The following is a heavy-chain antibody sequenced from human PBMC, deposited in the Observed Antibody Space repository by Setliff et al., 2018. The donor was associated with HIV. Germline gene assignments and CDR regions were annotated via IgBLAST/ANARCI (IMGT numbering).Heavy chain of an antibody. D-gene: IGHD1-1*01. Sequence: GVLRLSCTTSGFTFGDYAMSWVRQAPGKGLEWVGFIRSKVYGGTTEYAASVKDRFTISRDNSKSIAYLQMNTLRSDDTAVYYCARGKSGFETTGIDYGMDLWGQGTTVTVSS. CDR3: ARGKSGFETTGIDYGMDL. J-gene: IGHJ6*02. CDR2: IRSKVYGGTT. V-gene: IGHV3-49*04. CDR1: GFTFGDYA.